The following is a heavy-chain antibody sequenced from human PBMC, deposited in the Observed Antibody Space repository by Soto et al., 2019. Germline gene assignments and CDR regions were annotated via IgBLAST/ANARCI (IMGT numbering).Heavy chain of an antibody. CDR2: INHSGST. CDR3: ARGLRDYGDYYPDY. CDR1: GGSFSGYY. D-gene: IGHD4-17*01. V-gene: IGHV4-34*01. Sequence: SETLSLTCAVYGGSFSGYYWSWILQPPGKGLEWIGEINHSGSTNYNPSLKSRVTISVDTSKNQFSLKLSSVTAADTAVYYCARGLRDYGDYYPDYWGQGTLVTVSS. J-gene: IGHJ4*02.